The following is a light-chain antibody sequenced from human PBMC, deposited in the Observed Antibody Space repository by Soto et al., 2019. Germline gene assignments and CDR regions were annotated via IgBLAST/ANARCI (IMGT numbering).Light chain of an antibody. V-gene: IGKV3-20*01. CDR1: PSVTNY. CDR2: DAS. Sequence: EIVLTQSPATLSLSPGERATLSCRASPSVTNYLAWYQQKPGQPPRLLIYDASSRATGIPDRFSGGGSGTDFTLTISRLEPEDFAVYYCQQFSSYPLTFGGGTKVDIK. CDR3: QQFSSYPLT. J-gene: IGKJ4*01.